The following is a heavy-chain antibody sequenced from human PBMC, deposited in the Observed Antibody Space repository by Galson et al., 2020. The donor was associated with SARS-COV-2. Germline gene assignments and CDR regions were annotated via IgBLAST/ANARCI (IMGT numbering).Heavy chain of an antibody. J-gene: IGHJ4*02. CDR3: ARVVYSSSWDC. Sequence: ETSETLSLTCSVSGDSISSFFWSWIRQPPGKGLEWIGYIYYSGATNFNPSLKSRVTMSVDASKNNFSLKLSSVTAADTAVYYCARVVYSSSWDCWGQGTLVTVSS. D-gene: IGHD6-13*01. CDR1: GDSISSFF. CDR2: IYYSGAT. V-gene: IGHV4-59*01.